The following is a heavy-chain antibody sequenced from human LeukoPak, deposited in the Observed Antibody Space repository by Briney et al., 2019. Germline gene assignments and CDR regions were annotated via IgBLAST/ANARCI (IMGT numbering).Heavy chain of an antibody. CDR3: ARGANWNFSLDY. Sequence: SQTLSLTCTVSGGSISSGGYYWSWIRQPPGKGLEWIGYIYHSGSTYYNPSLKGRVTISVDRSQNQFSLKLSSVTAADTAVYYCARGANWNFSLDYWGQGTLVTVSS. CDR1: GGSISSGGYY. D-gene: IGHD1-7*01. J-gene: IGHJ4*02. V-gene: IGHV4-30-2*01. CDR2: IYHSGST.